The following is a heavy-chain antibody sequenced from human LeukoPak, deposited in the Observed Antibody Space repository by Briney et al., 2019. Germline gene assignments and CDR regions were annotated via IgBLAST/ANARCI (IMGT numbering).Heavy chain of an antibody. CDR3: ARLLLYSSGWPIDY. Sequence: SETLSLTCTVSGGSISSSSYYWGWIRQPPGKGLEWIGSIYYSGSTYYNPSLKSRVTISVDTSKNQFSLKLSSVTAADTAVYYCARLLLYSSGWPIDYWGQGTLVTVSS. CDR1: GGSISSSSYY. V-gene: IGHV4-39*01. CDR2: IYYSGST. J-gene: IGHJ4*02. D-gene: IGHD6-19*01.